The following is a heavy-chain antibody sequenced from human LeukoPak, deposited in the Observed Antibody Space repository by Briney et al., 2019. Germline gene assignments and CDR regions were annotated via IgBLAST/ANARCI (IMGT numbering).Heavy chain of an antibody. V-gene: IGHV3-11*05. D-gene: IGHD3-22*01. CDR2: ISSSSSYT. J-gene: IGHJ4*02. CDR3: ARDEYYYDSSGLFDY. Sequence: GESLRLSCAASGFTFDDYGMSWIRQAPGKGLEWVSYISSSSSYTNYADSVKGRFTISRDNAKNSLYLQMNSLRAEDTAVYYCARDEYYYDSSGLFDYWGQGTLVTVSS. CDR1: GFTFDDYG.